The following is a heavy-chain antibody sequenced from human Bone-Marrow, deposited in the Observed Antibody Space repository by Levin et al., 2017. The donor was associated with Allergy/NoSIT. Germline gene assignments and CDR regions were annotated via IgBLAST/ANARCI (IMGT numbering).Heavy chain of an antibody. Sequence: GESLKISCSASGFTFGDYGMTWFRQAPGKGLEWVGLIRSKRYGGTTEYAASEKGRFTISRDDSKSIAYLQMKSLKNEDTAVFYCARALPSLPYSNGWTSWFDPWGQGTLVTVSS. CDR2: IRSKRYGGTT. CDR1: GFTFGDYG. CDR3: ARALPSLPYSNGWTSWFDP. J-gene: IGHJ5*02. V-gene: IGHV3-49*03. D-gene: IGHD6-19*01.